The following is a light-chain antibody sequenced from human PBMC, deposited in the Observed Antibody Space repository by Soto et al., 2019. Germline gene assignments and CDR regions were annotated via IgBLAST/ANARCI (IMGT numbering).Light chain of an antibody. Sequence: AIRMTQSPSSLSASTGDRVTITCRASQGISSYLAWYQQKPGKAPKLLIYAASTLQSGVPSRFSGSGSGTDFTLTISCLQSEDFATYYCPQYYSYPRTFGQGTQVEIK. CDR3: PQYYSYPRT. J-gene: IGKJ1*01. CDR2: AAS. CDR1: QGISSY. V-gene: IGKV1-8*01.